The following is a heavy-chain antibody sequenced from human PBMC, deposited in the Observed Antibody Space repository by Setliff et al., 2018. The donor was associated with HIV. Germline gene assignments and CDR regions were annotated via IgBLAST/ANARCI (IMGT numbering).Heavy chain of an antibody. CDR1: GFTFSSYA. Sequence: LRLSCAASGFTFSSYASGWVRQAPGKGLEWVSAISGSGGSTYYADSVKGRFTISRDNSKNTLYLQMNSLRAEDTAVYYCARGTGPSGCAGDCYHDWGQGTLVTVSS. CDR2: ISGSGGST. D-gene: IGHD2-21*02. J-gene: IGHJ4*02. CDR3: ARGTGPSGCAGDCYHD. V-gene: IGHV3-23*01.